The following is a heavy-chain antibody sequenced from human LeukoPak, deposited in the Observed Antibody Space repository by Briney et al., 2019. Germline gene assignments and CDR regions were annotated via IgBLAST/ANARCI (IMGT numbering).Heavy chain of an antibody. D-gene: IGHD6-6*01. CDR1: GGSISSFY. CDR2: VSYSGST. CDR3: ARFGTSSSRFFDQ. J-gene: IGHJ4*02. Sequence: SETLFLTCAVSGGSISSFYWSWIRQPPGRGLEWIGYVSYSGSTNYNPSLKSRVTISVDTSTNQFSLKLNSVTAADTAVYYCARFGTSSSRFFDQWGQGTLVTVSS. V-gene: IGHV4-59*01.